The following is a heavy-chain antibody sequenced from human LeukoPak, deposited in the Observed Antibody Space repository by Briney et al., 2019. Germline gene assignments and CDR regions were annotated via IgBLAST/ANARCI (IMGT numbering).Heavy chain of an antibody. Sequence: GESLRLSCAASGFTFTEYSILWVRQAPGKGLEWVSFISAISDWSNNIHYADSMKGRITISRDNAERTVYLQMNSLRADDTAGYYCAIVREPTLKTCYMDVCGTGTTVTVSS. CDR2: ISAISDWSNNI. CDR3: AIVREPTLKTCYMDV. J-gene: IGHJ6*03. D-gene: IGHD1-14*01. V-gene: IGHV3-48*04. CDR1: GFTFTEYS.